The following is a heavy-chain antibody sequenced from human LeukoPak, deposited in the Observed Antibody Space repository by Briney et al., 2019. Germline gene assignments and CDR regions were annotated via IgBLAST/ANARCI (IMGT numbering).Heavy chain of an antibody. V-gene: IGHV1-18*01. CDR3: AREKGWFDS. CDR1: GYTLSSFG. J-gene: IGHJ5*01. CDR2: ISAYNGNT. Sequence: ASVKVSCKASGYTLSSFGISWVRQAPGQGLEWMGWISAYNGNTNYAQTLQGRVTMTTDIPTSTAYMELRSLRSDDTAVYYCAREKGWFDSWGQGTLVTVSS.